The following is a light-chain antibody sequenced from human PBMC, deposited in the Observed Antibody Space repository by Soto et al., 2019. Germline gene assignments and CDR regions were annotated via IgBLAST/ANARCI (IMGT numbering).Light chain of an antibody. Sequence: DIQMPQSPSTLSGSVGDRVTITCRASQTISSWLAWYQQKPGKAPKLLIYKASTLKSGVPSRFSGSGSGTEFTLTISSLQPEDFATYYCLQHNSYPRTFGQGTKVEIK. CDR1: QTISSW. J-gene: IGKJ1*01. V-gene: IGKV1-5*03. CDR3: LQHNSYPRT. CDR2: KAS.